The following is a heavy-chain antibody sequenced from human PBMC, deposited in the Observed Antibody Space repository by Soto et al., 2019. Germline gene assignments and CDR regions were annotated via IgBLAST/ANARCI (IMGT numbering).Heavy chain of an antibody. J-gene: IGHJ4*02. CDR2: INSDGSST. CDR1: GFTFSSYW. CDR3: AVAVAGPTAIGY. V-gene: IGHV3-74*01. D-gene: IGHD6-19*01. Sequence: EVQLVESGGGLVQPGGSLRLSCAASGFTFSSYWMHWVRQAPGKGLVWVSRINSDGSSTSYADSVKGRFTISRDNAKNPLYLQMNSLIAEDTAVYYCAVAVAGPTAIGYWGQGTLVTVSS.